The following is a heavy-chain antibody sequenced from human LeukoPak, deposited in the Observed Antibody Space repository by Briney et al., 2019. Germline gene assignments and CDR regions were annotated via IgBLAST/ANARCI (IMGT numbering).Heavy chain of an antibody. V-gene: IGHV3-21*01. Sequence: PGGSLRLSCAASGFTFSSNSMNWVRQAPGKGLEWVSSISSSSSYIYYADSVKGRFTISRDNTKNSLYLQMNSLRAEDTAVYYCARGRGYYDSSGYFDYWGQGTLVTVSS. D-gene: IGHD3-22*01. J-gene: IGHJ4*02. CDR3: ARGRGYYDSSGYFDY. CDR1: GFTFSSNS. CDR2: ISSSSSYI.